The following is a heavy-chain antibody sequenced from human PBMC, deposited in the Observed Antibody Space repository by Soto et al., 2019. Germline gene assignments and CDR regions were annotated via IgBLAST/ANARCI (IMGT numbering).Heavy chain of an antibody. CDR3: ARVTIFWEDDAFDI. V-gene: IGHV3-33*01. D-gene: IGHD3-9*01. CDR1: GFTFSSYG. J-gene: IGHJ3*02. Sequence: PGGSLRLSCAASGFTFSSYGMHWVRQAPGKGLEWVAVIWYDGSNKYYADSVKGRFTISRDNSKNTLYLQMNSLRAEDTAVYYCARVTIFWEDDAFDIWGQGTMVTVSS. CDR2: IWYDGSNK.